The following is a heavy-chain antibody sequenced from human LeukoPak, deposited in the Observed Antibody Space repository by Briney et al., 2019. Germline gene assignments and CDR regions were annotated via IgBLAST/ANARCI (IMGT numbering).Heavy chain of an antibody. V-gene: IGHV3-30*04. CDR3: ARDLSERYCVDY. J-gene: IGHJ4*02. D-gene: IGHD2-8*02. CDR1: GFTFSSHA. CDR2: ISYDGRAK. Sequence: GGSLILSCVASGFTFSSHALHWVRQAPGKGLEWVAFISYDGRAKYYADSVKGRFTISRDNSQNTVYFQMNSLRREHTSVYYCARDLSERYCVDYWGQGTLVTVSS.